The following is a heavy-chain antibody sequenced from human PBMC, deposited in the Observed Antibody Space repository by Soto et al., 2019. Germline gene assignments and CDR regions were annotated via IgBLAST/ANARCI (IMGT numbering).Heavy chain of an antibody. CDR1: GGSFSGYF. CDR3: ARPHYDSNTFYYFFDY. D-gene: IGHD3-22*01. Sequence: SETLSLTCAVYGGSFSGYFWRWIRQPPGRGLEWIGDIFHGVSTNYSPSLKSRVTIPVDTSKNQFSLELSSVTAADTAVYYCARPHYDSNTFYYFFDYWGQGTLVTVSS. CDR2: IFHGVST. J-gene: IGHJ4*02. V-gene: IGHV4-34*12.